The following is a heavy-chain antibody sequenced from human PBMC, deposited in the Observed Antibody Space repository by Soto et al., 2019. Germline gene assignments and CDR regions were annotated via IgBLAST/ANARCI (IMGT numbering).Heavy chain of an antibody. Sequence: QLQLVESGGGVVQPGRSLRLSCAASGFSFSLYAIHWVRQAPGKGLEWVAFISYDGSSQYYADSLKGRFTISRDNSKNTVYLQMSSLRAEDTSGSYCARGLTAAGTDIYSHGLDGWGQGTTVTVSS. J-gene: IGHJ6*02. CDR3: ARGLTAAGTDIYSHGLDG. CDR2: ISYDGSSQ. V-gene: IGHV3-30-3*01. D-gene: IGHD6-13*01. CDR1: GFSFSLYA.